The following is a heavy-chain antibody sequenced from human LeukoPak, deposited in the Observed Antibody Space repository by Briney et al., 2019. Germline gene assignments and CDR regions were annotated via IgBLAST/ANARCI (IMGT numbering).Heavy chain of an antibody. J-gene: IGHJ4*02. D-gene: IGHD1-7*01. Sequence: SQTLSLTCDISGDSVSSNGAFWNWIRQSPSRGLEWLGRTYYRSNWYNDYALPVKSRITINADASKNQFSLQLISVTLEDTAVYYCARDQGALNSWGQGTLVTVSS. CDR2: TYYRSNWYN. V-gene: IGHV6-1*01. CDR1: GDSVSSNGAF. CDR3: ARDQGALNS.